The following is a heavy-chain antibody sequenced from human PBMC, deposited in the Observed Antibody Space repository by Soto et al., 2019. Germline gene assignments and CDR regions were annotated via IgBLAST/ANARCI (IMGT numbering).Heavy chain of an antibody. CDR3: ARQNPQIQLWST. CDR2: INHSGST. D-gene: IGHD5-18*01. J-gene: IGHJ4*02. CDR1: GESFSDYY. Sequence: PSETLSHTCAVYGESFSDYYWSWIRQPPVKGLEWIGEINHSGSTNYNPSLKSRVTISADTSKNQFSLKLTSVTAADTAVYYCARQNPQIQLWSTWGQGTLVTVS. V-gene: IGHV4-34*01.